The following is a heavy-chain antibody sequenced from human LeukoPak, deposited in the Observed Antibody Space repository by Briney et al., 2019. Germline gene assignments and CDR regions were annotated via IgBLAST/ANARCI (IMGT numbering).Heavy chain of an antibody. D-gene: IGHD3-3*01. J-gene: IGHJ4*02. CDR3: ARASKYDFWSGYYSFDY. CDR1: GYTYTSYD. CDR2: MNPNSGNT. Sequence: ASVKVSCKASGYTYTSYDINWVRQATGQGLEWMGWMNPNSGNTGYAQKFQGRVTITRNTSISTAYMELSSLRPEDTAVYYCARASKYDFWSGYYSFDYWGQGTLVTVSS. V-gene: IGHV1-8*03.